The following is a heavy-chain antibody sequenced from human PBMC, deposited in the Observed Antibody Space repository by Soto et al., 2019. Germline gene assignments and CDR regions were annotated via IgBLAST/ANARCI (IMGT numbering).Heavy chain of an antibody. D-gene: IGHD4-17*01. V-gene: IGHV4-30-2*01. CDR3: ARVYGDYLDY. Sequence: TLSLTCGVLGYHISTRGYSWAWIRQPPGKALEWIGHTYHSGNPYYNPSLKSRVIISVDRSKNQFSLKLSSVTAADTAVYYGARVYGDYLDYWGQGTLVTVSS. J-gene: IGHJ4*02. CDR2: TYHSGNP. CDR1: GYHISTRGYS.